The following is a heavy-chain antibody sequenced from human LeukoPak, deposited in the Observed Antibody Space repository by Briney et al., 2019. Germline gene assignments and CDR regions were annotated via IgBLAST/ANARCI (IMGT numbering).Heavy chain of an antibody. V-gene: IGHV3-11*06. Sequence: GRFTISRDNAKNSLYLQMNSLRAEDTAVYYCARRASRTATGLYYYYGMDVWGQGTTVTVSS. D-gene: IGHD6-25*01. CDR3: ARRASRTATGLYYYYGMDV. J-gene: IGHJ6*02.